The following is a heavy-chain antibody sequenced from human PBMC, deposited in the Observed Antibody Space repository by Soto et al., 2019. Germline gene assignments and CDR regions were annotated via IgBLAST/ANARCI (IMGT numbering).Heavy chain of an antibody. Sequence: QVQLVESGGGVVQPGRSLRLSCVASGFSLSNTGIHWVRQAPGKGLEWLAMISHDGTVEQYADPVKGRFTISRDNSEHTLYLQMNSLTAEDTAVYYCAKDWGSSGWFNWFDPWGQGTLVTVSS. CDR3: AKDWGSSGWFNWFDP. J-gene: IGHJ5*02. CDR2: ISHDGTVE. D-gene: IGHD6-19*01. V-gene: IGHV3-30*18. CDR1: GFSLSNTG.